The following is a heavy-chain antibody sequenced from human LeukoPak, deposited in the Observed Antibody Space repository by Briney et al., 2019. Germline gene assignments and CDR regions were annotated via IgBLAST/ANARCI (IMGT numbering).Heavy chain of an antibody. D-gene: IGHD6-6*01. J-gene: IGHJ4*02. CDR3: ARAGLEYSSSSQVKGNYFDY. CDR2: IYYSGNT. V-gene: IGHV4-61*08. CDR1: GGSISSGGYS. Sequence: SETLSLTCTVSGGSISSGGYSWSWIRQPPGKGLEWIGYIYYSGNTNYNPSLKSRVTISVDTSKNQFSLKLSSVTAADTAVYYCARAGLEYSSSSQVKGNYFDYWGQGTLVTVSS.